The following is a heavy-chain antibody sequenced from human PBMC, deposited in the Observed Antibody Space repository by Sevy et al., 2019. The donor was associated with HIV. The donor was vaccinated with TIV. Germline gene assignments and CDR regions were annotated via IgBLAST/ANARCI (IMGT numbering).Heavy chain of an antibody. V-gene: IGHV3-48*02. D-gene: IGHD2-21*01. CDR3: ARCPRHYSIDY. Sequence: GGSLRLSCAASGFTFNTYSLIWVRQTPGKGLEWLSFIGTAAGVTYYADPVKSRFTISRENAKNSLYLQMNSLRDEDTAVYHCARCPRHYSIDYRGQGTLVTVSS. CDR1: GFTFNTYS. CDR2: IGTAAGVT. J-gene: IGHJ4*02.